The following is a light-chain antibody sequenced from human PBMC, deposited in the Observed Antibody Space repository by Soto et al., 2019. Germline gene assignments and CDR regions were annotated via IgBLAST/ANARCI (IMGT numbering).Light chain of an antibody. J-gene: IGLJ1*01. V-gene: IGLV1-47*01. CDR3: GAWDDSLSVYV. Sequence: QSVLTQPPSASGTPGQRVTISCSGSSSNIGSNYVYWYQQLPGTAPKLLIYRNNQRPSGVPDRFSGSKSGTSASLAIGGLRSEDEADYYCGAWDDSLSVYVFGTGTKVTV. CDR1: SSNIGSNY. CDR2: RNN.